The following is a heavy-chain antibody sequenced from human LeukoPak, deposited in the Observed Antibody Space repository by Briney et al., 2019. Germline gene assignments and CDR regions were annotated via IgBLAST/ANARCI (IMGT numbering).Heavy chain of an antibody. CDR2: ISGTGGSA. CDR1: GFTLSNYA. Sequence: GGSLRLSCSASGFTLSNYAMSWVRQVPGKGLEWVSTISGTGGSAKYADSVKGRFTFSRDNSKDTLYLQMNGLRAEDTAVYYCAKDQGGRYYDILAGYYPENFFDYWGQGTLVTVSS. D-gene: IGHD3-9*01. J-gene: IGHJ4*02. CDR3: AKDQGGRYYDILAGYYPENFFDY. V-gene: IGHV3-23*01.